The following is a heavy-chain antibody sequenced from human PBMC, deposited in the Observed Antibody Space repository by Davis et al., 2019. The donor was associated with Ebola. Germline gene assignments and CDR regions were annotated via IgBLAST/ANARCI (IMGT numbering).Heavy chain of an antibody. CDR1: GFTFSSYG. Sequence: PGGSLRLSCAASGFTFSSYGMHWVRQAPGKGLEWVAVIWYDGSNKYYADSVKGRFTISRDNSKNTLYLQMNSLRAEDTAVYYCARSHYYDSSGYYYPYYFDYWGQGTLVTVSS. D-gene: IGHD3-22*01. CDR2: IWYDGSNK. V-gene: IGHV3-33*01. J-gene: IGHJ4*02. CDR3: ARSHYYDSSGYYYPYYFDY.